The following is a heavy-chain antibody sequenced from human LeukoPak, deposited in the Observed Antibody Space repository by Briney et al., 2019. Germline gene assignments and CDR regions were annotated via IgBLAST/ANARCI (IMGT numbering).Heavy chain of an antibody. Sequence: PSQTLSLTCAVSGGSISSGGYSWSWIRQHPGKGLEWIGYFYYSGSTYYNPSLKSRVTISVDTSKNQFSLGLSSVTAADTAVYYCARDLGDGYLANDYWGQGTLVTVSS. D-gene: IGHD5-24*01. J-gene: IGHJ4*02. CDR3: ARDLGDGYLANDY. CDR2: FYYSGST. CDR1: GGSISSGGYS. V-gene: IGHV4-31*11.